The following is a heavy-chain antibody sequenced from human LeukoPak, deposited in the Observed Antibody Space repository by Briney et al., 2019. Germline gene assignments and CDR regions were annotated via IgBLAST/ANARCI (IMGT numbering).Heavy chain of an antibody. J-gene: IGHJ5*02. Sequence: SVKVSCKASGGTFSSYAISWVRQAPGQGLEWMGRIIPILGIANYAQKFQGRVTITADKSTSTAYMELSSLRSEDTAVYYCARYVLSSGSWFDPWGQGTLVTVSS. CDR2: IIPILGIA. V-gene: IGHV1-69*04. D-gene: IGHD6-19*01. CDR3: ARYVLSSGSWFDP. CDR1: GGTFSSYA.